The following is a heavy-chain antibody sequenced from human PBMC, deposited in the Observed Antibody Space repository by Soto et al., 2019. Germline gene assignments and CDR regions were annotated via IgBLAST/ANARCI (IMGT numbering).Heavy chain of an antibody. V-gene: IGHV3-74*01. J-gene: IGHJ6*02. CDR3: ARGSYGMDV. CDR1: GFTFISYW. Sequence: PWGSLRLSCAASGFTFISYWIHLVRQAPGKGLVWVSRINSDGSSTSYADSVKGRFTISRDNAKNTLYLQMNSLRAEDTAVYYCARGSYGMDVWGQGTTVTVSS. CDR2: INSDGSST.